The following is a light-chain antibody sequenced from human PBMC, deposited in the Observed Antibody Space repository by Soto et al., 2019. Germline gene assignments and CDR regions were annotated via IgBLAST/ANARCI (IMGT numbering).Light chain of an antibody. CDR3: CSYAGSNTYV. V-gene: IGLV2-23*02. CDR2: GVT. Sequence: QSALTQPASVSGSPGQSITISCTGTSGDVGSYNLVSWYQQHPGKAPKFMIYGVTKRPSGVSNRFSGSKSGNTASLTISGLQAEDEADYYCCSYAGSNTYVFGTGNKVTVL. J-gene: IGLJ1*01. CDR1: SGDVGSYNL.